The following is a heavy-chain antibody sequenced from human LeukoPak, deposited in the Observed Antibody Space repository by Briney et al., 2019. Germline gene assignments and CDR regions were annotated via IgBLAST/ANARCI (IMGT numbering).Heavy chain of an antibody. CDR3: ATARIAVSYFDY. V-gene: IGHV4-30-2*02. CDR1: GGSISSGGYY. CDR2: IYHSGST. Sequence: PSQTLSLTCTVSGGSISSGGYYWSWIRQPPGKGLEWIGYIYHSGSTYYNPSLKSRVTISVDTSKNQFSLKLSSVTAADTAVYYCATARIAVSYFDYWGQGALVTVSS. D-gene: IGHD6-6*01. J-gene: IGHJ4*02.